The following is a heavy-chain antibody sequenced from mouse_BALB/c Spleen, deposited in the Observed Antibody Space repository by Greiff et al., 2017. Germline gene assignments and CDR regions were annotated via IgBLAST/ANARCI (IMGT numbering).Heavy chain of an antibody. J-gene: IGHJ2*01. CDR1: GFTFSNYW. D-gene: IGHD2-10*02. CDR3: TRTSYGHFDY. CDR2: IRLKSNNYAT. V-gene: IGHV6-6*02. Sequence: EVQLVESGGGLVQPGGSMKLSCVASGFTFSNYWMNWVRQSPEKGLEWVAEIRLKSNNYATHYAESVKGRFTISRDDSKSSVYLQMNNLRAEDTGIYYCTRTSYGHFDYWGQGTTLTVSS.